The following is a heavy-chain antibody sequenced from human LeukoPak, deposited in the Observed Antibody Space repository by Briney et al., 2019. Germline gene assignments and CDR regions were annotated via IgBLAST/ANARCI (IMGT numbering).Heavy chain of an antibody. CDR3: ARGGSSWSYAMDV. CDR1: GGSIKSHY. Sequence: SETLSLTCTISGGSIKSHYWSWIRQTPGKGLEWIGCIYESGSTYHNPSLKSRVTISVDMSKNQVSLKLSSVAAGDTAVYYCARGGSSWSYAMDVWGQGPTVTVS. V-gene: IGHV4-59*11. D-gene: IGHD6-13*01. CDR2: IYESGST. J-gene: IGHJ6*02.